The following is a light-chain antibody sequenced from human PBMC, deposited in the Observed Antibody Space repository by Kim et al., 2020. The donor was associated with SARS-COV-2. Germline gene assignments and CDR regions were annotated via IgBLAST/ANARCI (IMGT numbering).Light chain of an antibody. Sequence: ASVGDRVTISCRASQRIGHWLAWYQQKPGKAPKLMIYDASTLERGVPSRFSGSGSGTEFTLTISSLQPDDFATYYCQHYYDYPWTFGQGTKVDIK. CDR1: QRIGHW. V-gene: IGKV1-5*01. CDR3: QHYYDYPWT. CDR2: DAS. J-gene: IGKJ1*01.